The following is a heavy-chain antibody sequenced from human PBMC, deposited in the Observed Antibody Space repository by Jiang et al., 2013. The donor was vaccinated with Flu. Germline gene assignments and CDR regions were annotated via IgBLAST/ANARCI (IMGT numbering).Heavy chain of an antibody. Sequence: FTSYAMHWVRQAPGQRLEWMGWINAGNGNTKYSQKFQGRVTITRDTSASTAYMELSSLRSEDTAVYYCARAGGIAVAGMSLGYWGQGTLVTVSS. CDR3: ARAGGIAVAGMSLGY. J-gene: IGHJ4*02. CDR1: FTSYA. V-gene: IGHV1-3*01. D-gene: IGHD6-19*01. CDR2: INAGNGNT.